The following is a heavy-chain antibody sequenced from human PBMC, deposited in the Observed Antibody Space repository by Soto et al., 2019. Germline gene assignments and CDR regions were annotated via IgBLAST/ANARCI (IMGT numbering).Heavy chain of an antibody. Sequence: QVQLQESGPGLVKPSETLSLTCTVSGGSISSYYWSWIRQPPGKGLEWIEYIYYSGSTNYNPSLKSRVTISVDTSKNQFSLKLSSVTAADTAVYYCAGRWGRTFDYWGQGTLVTVSS. V-gene: IGHV4-59*08. D-gene: IGHD7-27*01. CDR1: GGSISSYY. CDR2: IYYSGST. CDR3: AGRWGRTFDY. J-gene: IGHJ4*02.